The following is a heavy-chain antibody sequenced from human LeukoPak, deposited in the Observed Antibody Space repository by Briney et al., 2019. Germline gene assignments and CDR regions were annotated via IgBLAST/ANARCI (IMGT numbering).Heavy chain of an antibody. CDR3: ARDFAMVKFDY. CDR1: GFTFSRYG. D-gene: IGHD5-18*01. V-gene: IGHV3-33*01. Sequence: GGSLRLSCAASGFTFSRYGMHWVRQAPGKGLEWVAVIWYDGSNKYYADSVKGRFTISRDNSKNTLYLQMNSLRAEDTAVYYCARDFAMVKFDYWGQGTLVTVSS. J-gene: IGHJ4*02. CDR2: IWYDGSNK.